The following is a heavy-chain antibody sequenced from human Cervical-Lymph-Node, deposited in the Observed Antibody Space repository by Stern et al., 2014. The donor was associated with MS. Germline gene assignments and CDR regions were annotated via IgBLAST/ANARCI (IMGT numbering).Heavy chain of an antibody. Sequence: EVQLVESGGGLIQPGGSLRLSCAAPGFTVSNNYMSWVRQAPGTGLEWVSLIYTDDSTYYAGSVKGRFTISRDSSKNKLFLQMNSLRAEDTAVYYCARAIFGVNIAAMAPDAFDTWGQGTMVTVSS. J-gene: IGHJ3*02. V-gene: IGHV3-53*01. CDR2: IYTDDST. D-gene: IGHD3-3*01. CDR3: ARAIFGVNIAAMAPDAFDT. CDR1: GFTVSNNY.